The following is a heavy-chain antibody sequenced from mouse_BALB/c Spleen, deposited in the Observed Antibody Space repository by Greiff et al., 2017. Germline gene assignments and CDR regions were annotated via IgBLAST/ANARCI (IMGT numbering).Heavy chain of an antibody. J-gene: IGHJ3*01. CDR3: ARGEPFAY. CDR2: FDPANGNT. V-gene: IGHV14-3*02. CDR1: GFNIKDTY. Sequence: DVQLVESGAELVKPGASVKLSCTASGFNIKDTYMHWVKQRPEQGLEWIGRFDPANGNTKYDPKFQGKATITADTSSNTAYLQLSSLTSEDTAVYYCARGEPFAYWGQGTLVTVSA.